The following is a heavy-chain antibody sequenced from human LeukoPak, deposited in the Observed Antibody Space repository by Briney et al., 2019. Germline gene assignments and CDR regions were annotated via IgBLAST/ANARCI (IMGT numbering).Heavy chain of an antibody. CDR3: ARHHHLEYYYDA. Sequence: GESLQISCQGSGYGFTSYWIGWVRPMPGKGLGWMGIIYPGDSDTRYSPSFQGQVTISADKSINTAYLQWSSLKASDTAIYYCARHHHLEYYYDAWGQGPLVTVSS. CDR2: IYPGDSDT. CDR1: GYGFTSYW. D-gene: IGHD3-22*01. V-gene: IGHV5-51*01. J-gene: IGHJ4*02.